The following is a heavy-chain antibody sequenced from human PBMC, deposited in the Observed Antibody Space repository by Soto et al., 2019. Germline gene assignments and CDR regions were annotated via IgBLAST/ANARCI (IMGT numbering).Heavy chain of an antibody. CDR3: ARDIAARLFDY. V-gene: IGHV3-48*03. CDR1: GFTFSSYE. J-gene: IGHJ4*02. CDR2: ISSSGSTI. D-gene: IGHD6-6*01. Sequence: LSLTCAASGFTFSSYEMNWVRQAPGKGLEWVSYISSSGSTIYYADSVKGRFTISRDNAKNSLYLQMNSLRAEDTAVYYCARDIAARLFDYWGQGTLVTVSS.